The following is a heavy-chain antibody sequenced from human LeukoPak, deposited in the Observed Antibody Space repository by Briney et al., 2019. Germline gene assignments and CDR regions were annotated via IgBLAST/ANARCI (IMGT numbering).Heavy chain of an antibody. CDR1: GFTFSSYS. V-gene: IGHV3-21*01. CDR3: ARDLYDFWSGYQPFDY. Sequence: GGSLRLSCAASGFTFSSYSMNWVRQAPGKGLEWVSSISSSSYIYYADSVKGRFTISRDNAKNSLYLQMNSLRAEDTAVYYCARDLYDFWSGYQPFDYWGQGTLVTVSS. J-gene: IGHJ4*02. D-gene: IGHD3-3*01. CDR2: ISSSSYI.